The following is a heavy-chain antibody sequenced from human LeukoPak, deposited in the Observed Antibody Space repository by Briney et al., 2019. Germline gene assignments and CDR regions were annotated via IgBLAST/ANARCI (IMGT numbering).Heavy chain of an antibody. CDR2: ISGSGGSS. J-gene: IGHJ4*02. D-gene: IGHD3-10*01. CDR1: GFNFNNYA. CDR3: ARGAHGSADYHIDW. V-gene: IGHV3-23*01. Sequence: PGGSLRLSCAASGFNFNNYAMSWVRQAPREGLEWVSSISGSGGSSYLADLVKGRATISRDNSRNTLYLRLSSLRAGHTAMYYCARGAHGSADYHIDWWGEGILVTVSS.